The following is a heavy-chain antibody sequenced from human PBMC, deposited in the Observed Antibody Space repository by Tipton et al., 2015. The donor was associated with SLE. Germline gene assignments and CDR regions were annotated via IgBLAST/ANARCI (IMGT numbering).Heavy chain of an antibody. V-gene: IGHV3-15*01. Sequence: SLRLSCAASGFTFSNAWMSWVRQAPGKGLEWVGRIKSKTDGGTTDYAAPVKGRFTISRDDSKSTLYLQMNSLRSDDTAVYYCARRISRDFWSGMGYGMDVWGQGTTVTVSS. CDR2: IKSKTDGGTT. J-gene: IGHJ6*02. CDR1: GFTFSNAW. D-gene: IGHD3-3*01. CDR3: ARRISRDFWSGMGYGMDV.